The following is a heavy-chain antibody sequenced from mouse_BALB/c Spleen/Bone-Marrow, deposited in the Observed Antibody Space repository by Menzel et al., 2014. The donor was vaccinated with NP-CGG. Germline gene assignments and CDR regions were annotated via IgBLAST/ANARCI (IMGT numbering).Heavy chain of an antibody. CDR1: GFTFSSYG. CDR2: IGGGGSYT. CDR3: ARQNGNYGYYYAMDY. J-gene: IGHJ4*01. V-gene: IGHV5-9-2*01. Sequence: VHLVESGGGLVKPGGALKLSCAASGFTFSSYGMSWVRQTPEKRLEWVATIGGGGSYTYYPDSVKGRFTISRDNAKNNLYLQMSSLRSEDTALYYCARQNGNYGYYYAMDYWGQGTSVPVSS. D-gene: IGHD2-1*01.